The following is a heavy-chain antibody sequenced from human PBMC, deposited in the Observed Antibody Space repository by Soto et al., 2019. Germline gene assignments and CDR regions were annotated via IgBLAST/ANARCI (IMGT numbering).Heavy chain of an antibody. Sequence: SETLSLTCAVYGGSFSGYYWSWIRQPPGKGLEWIGEINHSGSTNYNPSLKSRVTISVDTSKNQFSLKLSSVTAADTAVYYCARGTVRCSSTSCWYYFDYWGQGTLVTVSS. CDR2: INHSGST. CDR1: GGSFSGYY. D-gene: IGHD2-2*01. J-gene: IGHJ4*02. CDR3: ARGTVRCSSTSCWYYFDY. V-gene: IGHV4-34*01.